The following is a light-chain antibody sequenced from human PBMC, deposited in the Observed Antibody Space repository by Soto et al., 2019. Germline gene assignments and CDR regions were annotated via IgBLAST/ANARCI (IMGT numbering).Light chain of an antibody. J-gene: IGKJ1*01. V-gene: IGKV1-5*03. CDR1: QSISSW. CDR3: QQYTSSSRT. CDR2: EAA. Sequence: DIQMTQSPSTLSASVGDRVTITCRASQSISSWSAWYQQKPGKAPKLLIYEAASLASGVPSRFSGSGSGTEFTLTISSLQPDDFAAYYCQQYTSSSRTFGQGPKVEMK.